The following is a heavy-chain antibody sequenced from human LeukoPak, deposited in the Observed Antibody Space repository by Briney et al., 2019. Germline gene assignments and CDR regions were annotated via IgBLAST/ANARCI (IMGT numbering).Heavy chain of an antibody. CDR2: ISGSGTST. V-gene: IGHV3-23*01. CDR3: ARGKGIAVSSFDS. CDR1: GFTFSSYA. J-gene: IGHJ4*02. D-gene: IGHD6-19*01. Sequence: GGSLRLSCAATGFTFSSYAMSWVRQAPGKGLEWVSGISGSGTSTYYADSVKGRFTISRDNSKNTMSLQMNSLRAEDTALYYCARGKGIAVSSFDSWGQGTLVTVSS.